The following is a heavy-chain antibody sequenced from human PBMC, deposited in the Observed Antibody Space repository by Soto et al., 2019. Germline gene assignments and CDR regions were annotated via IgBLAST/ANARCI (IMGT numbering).Heavy chain of an antibody. V-gene: IGHV3-9*01. CDR2: ISWNSGSI. CDR1: GFTFDDYA. CDR3: AKDGMSSGHYYGLDY. Sequence: EVQLVESGGDLVQPGRSLRLSCAASGFTFDDYAMHWVRQAPGKGLEWVSGISWNSGSIGYADSVQGRFTISRDNAKNSLYLQMNSLRAEDTALYYCAKDGMSSGHYYGLDYWGQGALVTVSS. J-gene: IGHJ4*02. D-gene: IGHD3-22*01.